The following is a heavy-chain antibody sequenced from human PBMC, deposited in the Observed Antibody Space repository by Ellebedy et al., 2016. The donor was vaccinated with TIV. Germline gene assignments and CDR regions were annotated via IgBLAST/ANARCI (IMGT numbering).Heavy chain of an antibody. Sequence: GESLKISCPASGFTFRRYSLTWLRQAPGKVLEWVSGINSNGDTTSHGASVKGRFTISRDNAKNSMYLQMSSLRAEDTALYYCARGGNAESAVSHWGQGTLVTVSS. CDR3: ARGGNAESAVSH. D-gene: IGHD1-14*01. V-gene: IGHV3-20*04. CDR1: GFTFRRYS. CDR2: INSNGDTT. J-gene: IGHJ4*02.